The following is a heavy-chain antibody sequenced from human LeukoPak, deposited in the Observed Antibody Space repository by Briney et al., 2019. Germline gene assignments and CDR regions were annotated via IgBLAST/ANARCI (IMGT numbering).Heavy chain of an antibody. CDR2: IYYSGST. Sequence: PSETLPLTCTVSGGSISSSSYSWGWIRQPPGKGLEWIGSIYYSGSTYYNPSLKSRVTISVDTSKNQFSLKLSSVTAADTAVYYCASRYSSSSLYYYYGMDVWGQGTTVTVSS. J-gene: IGHJ6*02. CDR1: GGSISSSSYS. D-gene: IGHD6-6*01. V-gene: IGHV4-39*01. CDR3: ASRYSSSSLYYYYGMDV.